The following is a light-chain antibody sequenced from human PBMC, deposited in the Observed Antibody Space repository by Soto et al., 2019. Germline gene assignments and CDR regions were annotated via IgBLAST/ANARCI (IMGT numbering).Light chain of an antibody. CDR1: SSDVGACDC. J-gene: IGLJ3*02. Sequence: QSVLTQPASVSGSPGQSITISCTGTSSDVGACDCVSWYQQHPGKAPKLMIFEVTHRPSGVSNRFSGSKSGNTASLTISGLLAEDEADYYCSSYTTNSPWVFGGGTKVTVL. V-gene: IGLV2-14*01. CDR2: EVT. CDR3: SSYTTNSPWV.